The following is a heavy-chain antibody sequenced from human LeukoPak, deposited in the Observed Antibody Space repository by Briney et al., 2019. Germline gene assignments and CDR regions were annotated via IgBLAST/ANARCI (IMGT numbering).Heavy chain of an antibody. V-gene: IGHV1-2*02. D-gene: IGHD6-19*01. J-gene: IGHJ4*02. Sequence: GASVKVSCKASASTLTGYYLHWVRQAPGQGLEWMGWINPNTGATHSAQKFQGRITMTRDTSISTAYMDLSRLRSDDTAVYYCARDRVGSGWPRPYYFEVWGQGTLVTVSS. CDR3: ARDRVGSGWPRPYYFEV. CDR1: ASTLTGYY. CDR2: INPNTGAT.